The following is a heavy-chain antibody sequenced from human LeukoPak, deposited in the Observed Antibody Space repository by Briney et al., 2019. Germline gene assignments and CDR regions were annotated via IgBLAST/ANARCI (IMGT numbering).Heavy chain of an antibody. V-gene: IGHV3-11*01. CDR2: ISSSGGAV. CDR3: ARAYNDAFDI. D-gene: IGHD1-1*01. CDR1: GFTFKDYY. Sequence: PGGSLRLSCAASGFTFKDYYLTWIRQAPGKGLEWVSYISSSGGAVYYADSVRGRFTISRDNAKNSLYLQMNSLRAEDTAAYYCARAYNDAFDIWGQGTMVTVSS. J-gene: IGHJ3*02.